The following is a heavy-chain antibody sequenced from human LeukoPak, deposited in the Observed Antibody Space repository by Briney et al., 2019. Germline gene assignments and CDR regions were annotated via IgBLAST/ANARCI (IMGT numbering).Heavy chain of an antibody. CDR1: GFTFSSYW. CDR3: ARENPDPHYYYMDV. CDR2: IKQDGSEK. V-gene: IGHV3-7*01. J-gene: IGHJ6*03. Sequence: PGGSLRLSCAASGFTFSSYWMGWVRQAPGKGLEWVANIKQDGSEKYYVDSVKGRFTISRDNAKNSLYLQMNSLRAEDTAVYYCARENPDPHYYYMDVWGKGTTVTVSS.